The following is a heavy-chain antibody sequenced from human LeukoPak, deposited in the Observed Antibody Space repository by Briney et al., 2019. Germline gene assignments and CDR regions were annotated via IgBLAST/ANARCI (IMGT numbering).Heavy chain of an antibody. Sequence: PGGSLRLSCAASGFTFSSYAMHWVRQAPGKGLEWVAVISYDGSNKYYADSVKGRFTISRDNSKNTLYLQMNSLRAEDTAVYYCARDGAVVEYAFDIWGQGTMVTVSS. CDR1: GFTFSSYA. J-gene: IGHJ3*02. CDR3: ARDGAVVEYAFDI. CDR2: ISYDGSNK. D-gene: IGHD2-15*01. V-gene: IGHV3-30*04.